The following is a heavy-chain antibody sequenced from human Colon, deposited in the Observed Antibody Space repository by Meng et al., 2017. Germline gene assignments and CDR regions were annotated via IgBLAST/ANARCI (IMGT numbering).Heavy chain of an antibody. Sequence: EEQLVESGGGLVKPGGSLRLSCAASGFTFSTYTMNWVRQAPGKGLKWVSSISSSGKIIDYADSVKGRFTISRDNANNSLYLQMDSLTADDTAVYYCARDHGTGLDHWGQGALVTVSS. V-gene: IGHV3-21*04. CDR2: ISSSGKII. CDR3: ARDHGTGLDH. J-gene: IGHJ4*02. CDR1: GFTFSTYT. D-gene: IGHD1-14*01.